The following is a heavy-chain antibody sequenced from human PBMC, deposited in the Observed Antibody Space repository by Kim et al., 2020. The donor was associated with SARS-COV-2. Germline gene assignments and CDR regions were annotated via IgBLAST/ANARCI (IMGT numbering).Heavy chain of an antibody. CDR2: VYYSGST. V-gene: IGHV4-59*01. CDR1: GGSISTYY. D-gene: IGHD3-10*01. J-gene: IGHJ4*02. Sequence: SETLSLTCTVSGGSISTYYWTWIRQSPEKGLEWMGYVYYSGSTVYNPSLKSRVTISIDTPKNQFSLKVNSVTAADTAVYYCARTHGSGSVDYWGQGILVTVSS. CDR3: ARTHGSGSVDY.